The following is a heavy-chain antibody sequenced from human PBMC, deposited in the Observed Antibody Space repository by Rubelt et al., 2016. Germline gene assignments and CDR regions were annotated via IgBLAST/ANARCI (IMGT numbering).Heavy chain of an antibody. CDR3: ARGLTAMDSGGFDY. CDR2: INNSGST. J-gene: IGHJ4*02. Sequence: QVQLQQWGAGLLKPSETLSLTCAVYGGSFSGYYWSWIRQPPGKGLEWIGEINNSGSTNYNPSLKSRGTITVDMSKNQFARKLSSVTAADTAVYYCARGLTAMDSGGFDYWGQGTLVTVSS. V-gene: IGHV4-34*01. CDR1: GGSFSGYY. D-gene: IGHD5-18*01.